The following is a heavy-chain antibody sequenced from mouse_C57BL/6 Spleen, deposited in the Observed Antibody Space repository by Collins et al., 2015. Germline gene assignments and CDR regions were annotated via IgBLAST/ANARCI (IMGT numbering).Heavy chain of an antibody. CDR2: IYPRDGST. D-gene: IGHD2-3*01. CDR3: ARSRDGYYEGYFDY. J-gene: IGHJ2*01. V-gene: IGHV1-78*01. Sequence: IHWMKQRPEQGLEWIGYIYPRDGSTKYNEKFKGKATLTADKSSSTAYMQPNSLTSEDSAVYFCARSRDGYYEGYFDYWGQGTTLTVSS.